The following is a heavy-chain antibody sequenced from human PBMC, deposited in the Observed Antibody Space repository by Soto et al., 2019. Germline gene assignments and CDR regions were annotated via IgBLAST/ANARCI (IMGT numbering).Heavy chain of an antibody. CDR1: GYSFTTYG. Sequence: QVQLVQSRGEVKKPGASVKVSCKTSGYSFTTYGISWVRQAPGQGLEWMGWISGYNGNTNYAQNLQGRVTMTTDTFTSTAYMELRSLRSDDTAVYYCAREGPAPYYYYGMDVWGQGSTVTVSS. J-gene: IGHJ6*02. V-gene: IGHV1-18*01. CDR3: AREGPAPYYYYGMDV. CDR2: ISGYNGNT.